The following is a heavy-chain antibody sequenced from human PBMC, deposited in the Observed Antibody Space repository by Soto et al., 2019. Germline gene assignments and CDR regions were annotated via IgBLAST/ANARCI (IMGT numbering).Heavy chain of an antibody. V-gene: IGHV3-30*18. D-gene: IGHD2-2*01. CDR3: AKGQHCSTTSCYFYFYGMHV. CDR1: GFTFSSFA. Sequence: PGGSLRLSCAASGFTFSSFAMNWVRQAPGKGLEWVAVITCGGSNTYYAGSVKGRLTISRDNSKNTLYLQMNSLRAEDTAVYYCAKGQHCSTTSCYFYFYGMHVWCQGTKVTVSS. J-gene: IGHJ6*02. CDR2: ITCGGSNT.